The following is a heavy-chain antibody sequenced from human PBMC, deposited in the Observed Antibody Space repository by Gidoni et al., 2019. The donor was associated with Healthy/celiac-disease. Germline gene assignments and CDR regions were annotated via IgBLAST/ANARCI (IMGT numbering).Heavy chain of an antibody. Sequence: VQLVESGGGLVQPGGSLRLSCAASGFTVSSNYMSWVRQAPGKGLEWVSVIYSGGSTYYADSEKGRFTISRDNSKNTLYLQMNSLRAEDTAVYYCARERVVPAAMGYYYYGMDVWGQGTTVTVSS. J-gene: IGHJ6*02. D-gene: IGHD2-2*01. CDR1: GFTVSSNY. CDR3: ARERVVPAAMGYYYYGMDV. V-gene: IGHV3-66*01. CDR2: IYSGGST.